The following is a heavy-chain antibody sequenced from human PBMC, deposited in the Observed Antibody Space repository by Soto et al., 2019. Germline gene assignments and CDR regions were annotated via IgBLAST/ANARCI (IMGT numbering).Heavy chain of an antibody. Sequence: EVQLVESGGGLVQPGGSLRLSSAASGFTFSSYWMHWVRQAPGKGLVWVSRINSDGSGTTYADSVKGRFTISRDNAKNTLYLQMNSLSAEDTAVYFCAKGYSGYDYANWGQGSLVTVSS. CDR3: AKGYSGYDYAN. J-gene: IGHJ4*02. CDR1: GFTFSSYW. D-gene: IGHD5-12*01. CDR2: INSDGSGT. V-gene: IGHV3-74*01.